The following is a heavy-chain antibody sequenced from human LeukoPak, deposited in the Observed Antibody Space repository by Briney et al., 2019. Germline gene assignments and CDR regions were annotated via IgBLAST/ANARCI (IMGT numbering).Heavy chain of an antibody. D-gene: IGHD2-2*01. CDR3: ARDPGDDLVVPGDP. Sequence: ASVKVSCKASGYTFTSYAMNWVRQAPGQGLEWMGWINTNTGNPTYAQGFTGRFVFSLDTSVSTTYLQISGLKAEDTAVYYCARDPGDDLVVPGDPWGQGTLVTVSS. J-gene: IGHJ5*02. CDR1: GYTFTSYA. CDR2: INTNTGNP. V-gene: IGHV7-4-1*02.